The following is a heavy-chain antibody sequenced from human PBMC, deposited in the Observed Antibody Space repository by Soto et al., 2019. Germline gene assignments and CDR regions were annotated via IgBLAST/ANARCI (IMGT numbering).Heavy chain of an antibody. Sequence: EVQLLESGGGLVQPGGSLRLSCAASGLTFSSYAWSWVRPAPGKGLEWVSAISGSVGSTYYADSVKGRFTISRDNAKNSLYLQMNSLRDEDTAVYYCARVGVGWVQGTLVTVSS. J-gene: IGHJ4*02. CDR2: ISGSVGST. CDR3: ARVGVG. CDR1: GLTFSSYA. D-gene: IGHD3-16*01. V-gene: IGHV3-23*01.